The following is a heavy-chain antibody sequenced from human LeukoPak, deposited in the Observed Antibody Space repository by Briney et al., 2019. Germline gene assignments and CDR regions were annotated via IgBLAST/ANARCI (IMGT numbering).Heavy chain of an antibody. V-gene: IGHV3-21*01. CDR1: GFTFNTYT. CDR3: ARTLVGATSALGY. J-gene: IGHJ4*02. Sequence: GGSLRLSCAASGFTFNTYTMDWVRQAPGKGLEWVSSITASSTAIYSADSVKGRFTISRDNSKNTLYLQMGSLRAEDMAVYYCARTLVGATSALGYWGQGTLVTVSS. D-gene: IGHD1-26*01. CDR2: ITASSTAI.